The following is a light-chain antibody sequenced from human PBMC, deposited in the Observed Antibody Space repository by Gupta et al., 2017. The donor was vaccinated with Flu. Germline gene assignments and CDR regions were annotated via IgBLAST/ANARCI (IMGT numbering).Light chain of an antibody. V-gene: IGLV8-61*01. CDR3: VLYLGLGVSV. J-gene: IGLJ2*01. CDR2: NAK. Sequence: VSPGGTVTLTCGLSSGSVSSSLYPTWYQQTPGRPPRALIYNAKFRASGVSDRFSGSITGDKAALIISGAQADDACHYYGVLYLGLGVSVFGGGTTLTVL. CDR1: SGSVSSSLY.